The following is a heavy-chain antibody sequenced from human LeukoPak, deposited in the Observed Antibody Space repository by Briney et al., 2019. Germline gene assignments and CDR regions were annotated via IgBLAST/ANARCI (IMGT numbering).Heavy chain of an antibody. CDR3: ARGTAWGHQDH. J-gene: IGHJ4*02. D-gene: IGHD7-27*01. CDR2: IYSSGNT. CDR1: GFTVSYNY. V-gene: IGHV3-66*01. Sequence: GGSLRLSCAASGFTVSYNYMSWVRQAPGKGLEWVSIIYSSGNTYYADSVKGRFTISRDNSKSMLYLQMNSLRAEDTAVYYRARGTAWGHQDHWGQGTLVTVSS.